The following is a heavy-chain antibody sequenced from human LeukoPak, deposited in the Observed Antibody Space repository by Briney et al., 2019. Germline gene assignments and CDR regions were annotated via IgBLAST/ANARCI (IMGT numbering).Heavy chain of an antibody. CDR2: INHSGST. J-gene: IGHJ4*02. CDR1: GGSFSGYY. Sequence: KASETLSLTCAVYGGSFSGYYWSWIRQPPGKGREWIGEINHSGSTNYNPSLKSRVTISVDTSKNQFSLKLSSVTAADTAVYYCARRSGSYYYFDYWGQGTLVTVSS. CDR3: ARRSGSYYYFDY. V-gene: IGHV4-34*01. D-gene: IGHD1-26*01.